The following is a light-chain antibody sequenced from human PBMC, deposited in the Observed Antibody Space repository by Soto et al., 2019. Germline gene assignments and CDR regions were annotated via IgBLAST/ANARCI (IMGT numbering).Light chain of an antibody. CDR2: GAS. CDR1: QSVSSSY. CDR3: HQYGSSPRT. J-gene: IGKJ1*01. Sequence: EIVLTQSPGTLSLSPGERATLPCRASQSVSSSYLGWYQQKPGQAPRLLIYGASSRATGVPDRFSGSGSGTDFTLTISRLEPEEFAVYYCHQYGSSPRTFGQGTKVEIK. V-gene: IGKV3-20*01.